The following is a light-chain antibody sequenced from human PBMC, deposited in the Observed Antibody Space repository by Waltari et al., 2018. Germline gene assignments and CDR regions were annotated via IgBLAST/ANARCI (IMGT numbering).Light chain of an antibody. CDR1: QGISSY. CDR2: AAS. J-gene: IGKJ4*01. Sequence: DIQLTQSPSFLSVSVGDRVTLTCRASQGISSYLAWYQQKPGKAPKLLIYAASTLQSGVPSRFSGSGSGTEFTLTISSLQPEDFATYYCQQLNSYPAPFGGGTKVEIK. V-gene: IGKV1-9*01. CDR3: QQLNSYPAP.